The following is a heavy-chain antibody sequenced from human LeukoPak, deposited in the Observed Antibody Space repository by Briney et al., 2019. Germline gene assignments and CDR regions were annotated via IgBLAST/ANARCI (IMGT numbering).Heavy chain of an antibody. J-gene: IGHJ6*02. D-gene: IGHD5/OR15-5a*01. CDR1: GGSFSGYY. CDR3: ARGAVMTWSTHYYYGMDV. Sequence: SETLSLTCAVYGGSFSGYYWSWIRQPPGKGLEWIGEINHSGSTNYNPSLRSRVTISVDTSKNQFSLKLSSVTAADTAVYYCARGAVMTWSTHYYYGMDVWGQGTTVTVSS. CDR2: INHSGST. V-gene: IGHV4-34*01.